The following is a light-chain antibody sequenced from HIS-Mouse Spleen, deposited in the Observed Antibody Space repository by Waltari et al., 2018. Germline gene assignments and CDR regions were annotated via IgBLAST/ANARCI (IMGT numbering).Light chain of an antibody. CDR3: QQYNNWPPT. CDR2: GAS. CDR1: QSVSSN. J-gene: IGKJ4*01. Sequence: SVSPGERATLSCRASQSVSSNLAWYQQKPGQAPRLLIYGASTRATGIPARFSGSGSGTEFTLTISSMQSEDFAVYHCQQYNNWPPTFGGGTKVEIK. V-gene: IGKV3-15*01.